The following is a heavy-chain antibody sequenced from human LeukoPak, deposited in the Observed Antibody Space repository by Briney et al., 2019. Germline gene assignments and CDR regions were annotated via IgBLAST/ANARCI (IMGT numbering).Heavy chain of an antibody. CDR1: GFTFSAYR. D-gene: IGHD3-16*01. CDR2: INQDGSET. Sequence: QPGGALRLSCAPSGFTFSAYRMSWVRQAPGKGLEWVADINQDGSETYHVASMKGRFTISRDNAKNSLYLQMNSLRAEDTAVYFCANDLRLGGRGPENWGQGTLVTVSS. V-gene: IGHV3-7*05. CDR3: ANDLRLGGRGPEN. J-gene: IGHJ4*02.